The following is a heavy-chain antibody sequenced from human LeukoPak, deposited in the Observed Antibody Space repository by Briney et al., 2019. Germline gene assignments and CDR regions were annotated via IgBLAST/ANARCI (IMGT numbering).Heavy chain of an antibody. CDR2: IKNKVDGGTT. V-gene: IGHV3-15*01. D-gene: IGHD3-10*01. Sequence: GGSLRLSCAASGFTFSNAWMSWVRQAPGKGPEWVGRIKNKVDGGTTDYAAPVKGRFTISRDDSKSTLYLQMGSLKPEDTAVYYCSTRAGWEFLTEFWGQGTLVTVSS. CDR1: GFTFSNAW. J-gene: IGHJ4*02. CDR3: STRAGWEFLTEF.